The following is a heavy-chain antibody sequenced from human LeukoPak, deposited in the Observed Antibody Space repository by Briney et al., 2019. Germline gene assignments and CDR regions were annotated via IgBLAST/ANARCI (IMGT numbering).Heavy chain of an antibody. J-gene: IGHJ4*02. CDR1: GFTVSSNY. D-gene: IGHD6-6*01. Sequence: PGGSLRLSCAASGFTVSSNYMSWVRQAPGKGLEWVSVIYSGGSTYYADSVKGRFTISRDDSKNTLYLQMNSLRAEDTAVYYCARGQDSSSSFDYWGQGTLVTVSS. V-gene: IGHV3-53*01. CDR3: ARGQDSSSSFDY. CDR2: IYSGGST.